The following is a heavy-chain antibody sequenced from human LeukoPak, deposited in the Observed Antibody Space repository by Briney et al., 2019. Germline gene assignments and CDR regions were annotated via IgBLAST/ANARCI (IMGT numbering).Heavy chain of an antibody. D-gene: IGHD4-17*01. CDR3: ARFSNDHGVKFDY. V-gene: IGHV4-31*03. Sequence: SETLSLTCTVSGGSISSGGYYWSWVRQHPEKGLEWIGYIYYSGTAYYNPSLKSRVTMSVDTSKNQFSLKLDSVTAADTAVYYCARFSNDHGVKFDYWGQGTLVTVPS. CDR2: IYYSGTA. CDR1: GGSISSGGYY. J-gene: IGHJ4*02.